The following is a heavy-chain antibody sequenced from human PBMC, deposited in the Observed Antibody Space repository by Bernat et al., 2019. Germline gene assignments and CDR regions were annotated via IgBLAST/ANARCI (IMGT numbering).Heavy chain of an antibody. V-gene: IGHV3-48*02. D-gene: IGHD3-10*01. Sequence: EVQLLESGGGLVQPGGSLRLSCAASGFTFSSYAMSWVRQAPGKGLEWVSYISSSSSTIYYADSVKGRFTISRDNAKNSLYLQMNSLRDEDTAVYYCASGDYYGSGSAFDYWGQGTLVTVSS. J-gene: IGHJ4*02. CDR3: ASGDYYGSGSAFDY. CDR1: GFTFSSYA. CDR2: ISSSSSTI.